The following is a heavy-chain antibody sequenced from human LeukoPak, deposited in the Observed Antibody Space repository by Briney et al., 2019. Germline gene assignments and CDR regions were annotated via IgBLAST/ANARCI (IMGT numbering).Heavy chain of an antibody. Sequence: PGGSLRLSCAASGFTFSSYGMHWVRQAPGKGLEWVAVISYDGSNKYYADSVKGRFTISRDNAKNSLFLQMNSLRAEDTAVYYCARVLRYCSGGNCYSGGLEYMDVWGKGTTVTISS. V-gene: IGHV3-30*03. D-gene: IGHD2-15*01. CDR2: ISYDGSNK. J-gene: IGHJ6*03. CDR3: ARVLRYCSGGNCYSGGLEYMDV. CDR1: GFTFSSYG.